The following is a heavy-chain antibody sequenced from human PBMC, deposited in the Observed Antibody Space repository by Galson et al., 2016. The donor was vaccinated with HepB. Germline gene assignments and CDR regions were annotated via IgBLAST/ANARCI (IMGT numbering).Heavy chain of an antibody. CDR3: ARQPNMCSATCYVDF. Sequence: SETLSLTCTVSGGSVSSSRYYWGWIRQPPGKGLEWIGTVYHRGTTYYNPSLKSRVTISGDPSNNQFSLRLTSVTAADTAVYYCARQPNMCSATCYVDFWGQGTLVTVSA. J-gene: IGHJ4*02. V-gene: IGHV4-39*01. CDR1: GGSVSSSRYY. D-gene: IGHD2-2*01. CDR2: VYHRGTT.